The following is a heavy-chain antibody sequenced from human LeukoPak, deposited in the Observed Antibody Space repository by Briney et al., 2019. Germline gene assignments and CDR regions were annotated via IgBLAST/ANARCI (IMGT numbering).Heavy chain of an antibody. V-gene: IGHV3-15*01. Sequence: GGSLRLSCAASGFTFSNAWMSWVRQAPGKGLEWVGRIKSKTDGGTTDYAAPVKGRFTISRDDSKNTLYLQMNSLKTEDTAVYCCTTDGDIVVVPAAMIGAFDIWGQGTMVTVSS. J-gene: IGHJ3*02. D-gene: IGHD2-2*01. CDR1: GFTFSNAW. CDR2: IKSKTDGGTT. CDR3: TTDGDIVVVPAAMIGAFDI.